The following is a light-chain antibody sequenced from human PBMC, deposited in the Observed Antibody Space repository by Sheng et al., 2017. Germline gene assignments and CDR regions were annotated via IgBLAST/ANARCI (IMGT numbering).Light chain of an antibody. CDR3: QLYGRHGRT. Sequence: EIVMTQSPATLSVSPGERATLSCRASQSVGSKLAWYQRKPGQSPRLLIYGASTRATGIPARFSGSGSGTEFTLTISSLQSEDFAMYHCQLYGRHGRTFGQGTKVEVK. V-gene: IGKV3-15*01. J-gene: IGKJ1*01. CDR2: GAS. CDR1: QSVGSK.